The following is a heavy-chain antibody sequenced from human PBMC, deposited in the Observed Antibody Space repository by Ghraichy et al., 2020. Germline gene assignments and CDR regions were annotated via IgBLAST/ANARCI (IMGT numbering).Heavy chain of an antibody. CDR1: GGSISSSSYY. D-gene: IGHD3-3*01. V-gene: IGHV4-39*01. CDR2: IYYSGST. Sequence: SETLSLTCTVSGGSISSSSYYWGWIRQPPGKGLEWIGSIYYSGSTYYNPSLKSRVTISVDTSKNQFSLKLSSVTAADTAVYYCARHIPIRWGYDFWSAQIGWFDPWGQGTLVTVSS. CDR3: ARHIPIRWGYDFWSAQIGWFDP. J-gene: IGHJ5*02.